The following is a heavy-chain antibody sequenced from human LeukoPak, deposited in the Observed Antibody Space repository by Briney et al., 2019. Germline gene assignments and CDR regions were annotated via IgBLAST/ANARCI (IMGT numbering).Heavy chain of an antibody. CDR2: ISSEAYGGTP. J-gene: IGHJ4*02. CDR1: GFIFG. D-gene: IGHD2-2*01. CDR3: TKADVSASWYDLIAY. Sequence: SGGSLRLSCTASGFIFGMSWVRQAPGKGLEWVGFISSEAYGGTPEYAASVKGRFTISRDDSRSIAYLQMNSLKTEDTAVYYCTKADVSASWYDLIAYWGQGTLVTVSS. V-gene: IGHV3-49*04.